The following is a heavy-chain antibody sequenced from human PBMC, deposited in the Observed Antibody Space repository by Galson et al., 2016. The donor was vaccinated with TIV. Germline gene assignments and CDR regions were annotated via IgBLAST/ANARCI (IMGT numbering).Heavy chain of an antibody. Sequence: SVKVSCKASGFTLSSYSVNWVRQAPGQGLQWMGYISGYNGNRNSAQKFQGRLYVTADTSTNTAYLELRRLTSDDTAVYYCARMPTKTFDFWSGYDNQFHMDVWGKGTSVTVSS. J-gene: IGHJ6*03. D-gene: IGHD3-3*01. CDR1: GFTLSSYS. CDR3: ARMPTKTFDFWSGYDNQFHMDV. V-gene: IGHV1-18*01. CDR2: ISGYNGNR.